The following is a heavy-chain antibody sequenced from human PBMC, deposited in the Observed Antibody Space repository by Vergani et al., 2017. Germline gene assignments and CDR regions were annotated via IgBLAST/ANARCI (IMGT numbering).Heavy chain of an antibody. J-gene: IGHJ4*02. CDR2: IYYSGSA. CDR3: ARSEWELARFDY. V-gene: IGHV4-39*01. D-gene: IGHD1-26*01. Sequence: QVQLQESGPGLVKPSQTLSLTCTVSGGSISSSTYYWGWIRQPPGKGLEWIGSIYYSGSAHYNPSLKSRVTISVDTSKNQFSLKLSSVTAADTAVYYCARSEWELARFDYWGQGALVTVSS. CDR1: GGSISSSTYY.